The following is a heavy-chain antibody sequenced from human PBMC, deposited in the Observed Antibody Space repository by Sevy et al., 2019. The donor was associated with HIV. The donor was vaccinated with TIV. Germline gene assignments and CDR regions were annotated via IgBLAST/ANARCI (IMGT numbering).Heavy chain of an antibody. D-gene: IGHD3-10*01. Sequence: GGSLRLSCAASGFPVSSFTMHWVRQAPGKGLEWVAAIWFDESKIYYVDSVKGRFTISKDNSKNTVYLQLDSLRVEDTAIYYCAKDRGGNYYPDHWGRGTLVTVSS. CDR1: GFPVSSFT. V-gene: IGHV3-33*06. J-gene: IGHJ4*02. CDR2: IWFDESKI. CDR3: AKDRGGNYYPDH.